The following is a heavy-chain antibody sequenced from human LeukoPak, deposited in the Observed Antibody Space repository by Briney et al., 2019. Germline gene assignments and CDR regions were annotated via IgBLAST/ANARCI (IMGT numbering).Heavy chain of an antibody. D-gene: IGHD6-19*01. CDR2: ISGSGGNT. CDR3: AKGDSSGWYLRYWYFDL. V-gene: IGHV3-23*01. Sequence: GGSLRLSCAASGFPFSSYAMSWVRPAPGKGLEWVSAISGSGGNTYYADSVKGRFTISRDNSKNTLYLQMNSLRAEDTAVYYCAKGDSSGWYLRYWYFDLWGRGTLVTVSS. J-gene: IGHJ2*01. CDR1: GFPFSSYA.